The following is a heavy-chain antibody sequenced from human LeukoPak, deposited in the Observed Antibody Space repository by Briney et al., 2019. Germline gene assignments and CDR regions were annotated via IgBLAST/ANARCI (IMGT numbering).Heavy chain of an antibody. CDR1: GGSISSSSYY. Sequence: SETLSLTCTVSGGSISSSSYYWGWIRQPPGKGLEWIGSIYYSGSTYYNPSLKSRVTISVDTSKNQFSLKLSSVTAADTAMYYCARHSGLLRFDYWGQGTLVTVSS. CDR3: ARHSGLLRFDY. CDR2: IYYSGST. D-gene: IGHD1-26*01. J-gene: IGHJ4*02. V-gene: IGHV4-39*01.